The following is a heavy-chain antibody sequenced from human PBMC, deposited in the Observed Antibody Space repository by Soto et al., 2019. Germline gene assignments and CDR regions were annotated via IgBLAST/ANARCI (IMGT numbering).Heavy chain of an antibody. CDR2: IIPIFGTA. V-gene: IGHV1-69*01. J-gene: IGHJ4*02. CDR1: GGTFSSYA. Sequence: QVQLVQSGAEVKKPGSSVKVSCKASGGTFSSYAISWVRQAPGQGLEWMGGIIPIFGTANYAQKFQGRVTITADESTSTAYMGLSSLRSEDTAVYYCARDRPQNDSSGYYATDFDYWGQGTLVTVSS. CDR3: ARDRPQNDSSGYYATDFDY. D-gene: IGHD3-22*01.